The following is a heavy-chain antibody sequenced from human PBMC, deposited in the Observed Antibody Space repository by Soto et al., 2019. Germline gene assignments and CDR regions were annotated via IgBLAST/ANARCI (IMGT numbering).Heavy chain of an antibody. Sequence: EVQLVQSGGGLVKPGGSLRLSCAASGFIFSSYSMNWVRQAPGKGLEWVSSVSSSSSYIYYADSLKGRFTISRDNAKNSLYLQMNSLRVEDTAVYYCARGGDSSGPCPRYWGQGTLVTVSS. V-gene: IGHV3-21*01. CDR2: VSSSSSYI. CDR3: ARGGDSSGPCPRY. J-gene: IGHJ4*02. D-gene: IGHD3-22*01. CDR1: GFIFSSYS.